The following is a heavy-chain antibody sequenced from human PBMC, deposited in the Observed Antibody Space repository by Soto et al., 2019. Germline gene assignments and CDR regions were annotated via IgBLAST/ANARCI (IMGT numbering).Heavy chain of an antibody. Sequence: QVQLQQWGAGLLKPSETLSLTCAVYGGSFSGYYWSWIRQPPGKGLEWIGEINHSGSTNYNPSLKSRVTISVDTAKNQFSLKLSSVTAADTAVYYCARGRRGWNYCWFDPWGQGTLVTVSS. D-gene: IGHD1-7*01. CDR3: ARGRRGWNYCWFDP. CDR2: INHSGST. CDR1: GGSFSGYY. V-gene: IGHV4-34*01. J-gene: IGHJ5*02.